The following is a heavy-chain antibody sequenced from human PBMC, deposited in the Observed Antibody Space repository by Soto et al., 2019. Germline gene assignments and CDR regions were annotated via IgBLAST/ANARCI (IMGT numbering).Heavy chain of an antibody. J-gene: IGHJ5*02. D-gene: IGHD6-6*01. CDR1: GGSISSGGYS. CDR3: ARVSYSSSSGDWFDP. Sequence: LSLTCAVSGGSISSGGYSWSWIRQPPGKGLEWIGYIYHSGSTYYNPSLKNRVTISVDRSKNQFSLKLSSVTAADTAVYYCARVSYSSSSGDWFDPWGQGTLVTVSS. CDR2: IYHSGST. V-gene: IGHV4-30-2*01.